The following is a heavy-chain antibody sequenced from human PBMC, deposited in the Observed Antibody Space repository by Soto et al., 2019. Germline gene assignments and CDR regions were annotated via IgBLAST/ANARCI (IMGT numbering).Heavy chain of an antibody. CDR2: IYSGGST. Sequence: GGSLRLSCAASGFTVSSNYMSWVRQAPGKGLEWVSVIYSGGSTYYADSVKGRFTISRDNSKNTLYLQMNSLRAEDTAVYYCARDQGYSYGYPYYYYGMDVWGQGTTVTVSS. D-gene: IGHD5-18*01. CDR1: GFTVSSNY. J-gene: IGHJ6*02. V-gene: IGHV3-53*01. CDR3: ARDQGYSYGYPYYYYGMDV.